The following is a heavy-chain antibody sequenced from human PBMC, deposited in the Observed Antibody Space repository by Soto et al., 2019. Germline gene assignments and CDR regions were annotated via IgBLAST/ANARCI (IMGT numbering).Heavy chain of an antibody. CDR2: ITSSSSYI. CDR1: GFTFSSYS. Sequence: EVQLVESGGGLVKPGGSLRLSCAASGFTFSSYSMNWVRQAPGKGLEWVSSITSSSSYIYYADSVKGRFTISRDNAKYSLYLQMNSLRAEDTAVYYCARDRSCYDPPLPNYLDYWGQGTLVTVSS. CDR3: ARDRSCYDPPLPNYLDY. J-gene: IGHJ4*02. V-gene: IGHV3-21*01. D-gene: IGHD5-12*01.